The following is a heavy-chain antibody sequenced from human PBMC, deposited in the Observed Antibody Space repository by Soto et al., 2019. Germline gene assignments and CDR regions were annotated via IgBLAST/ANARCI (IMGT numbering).Heavy chain of an antibody. CDR3: ARGKGIGWYESSDY. CDR2: IYRDGST. Sequence: EVQLVESGGGLIQPGESLRLSCAASGFTVSNMSWVRQAPGKGLEWVSTIYRDGSTYYADSVEGRFTISRDNSKNTLYLQMNSLRAEDTATYYCARGKGIGWYESSDYWGQGTVVTVSS. J-gene: IGHJ4*02. CDR1: GFTVSN. V-gene: IGHV3-53*01. D-gene: IGHD6-19*01.